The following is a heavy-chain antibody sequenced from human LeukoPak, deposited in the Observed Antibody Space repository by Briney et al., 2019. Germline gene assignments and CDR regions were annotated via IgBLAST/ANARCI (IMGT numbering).Heavy chain of an antibody. D-gene: IGHD3-10*02. CDR1: GFTFSSYA. J-gene: IGHJ4*02. V-gene: IGHV3-23*01. Sequence: GGSLRLSCAASGFTFSSYAMSWVRQAPGKGLEWVSAISGSGGSTYYADSVKGRFTISRDNSRNTLSLQMNSLRPEDTAVYYCARAMFGELLYGLYWGQGTLVIVSS. CDR2: ISGSGGST. CDR3: ARAMFGELLYGLY.